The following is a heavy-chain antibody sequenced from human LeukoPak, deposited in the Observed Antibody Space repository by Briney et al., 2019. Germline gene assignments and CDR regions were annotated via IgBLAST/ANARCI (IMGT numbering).Heavy chain of an antibody. D-gene: IGHD3/OR15-3a*01. CDR2: IKQDGSEK. J-gene: IGHJ4*02. Sequence: GGSLSLSCAASGFTFSSYWMSWVRQAPGKGLEWVANIKQDGSEKYYVDSVRGRFTTSRDNAKNSLYLQMNSLRAEDTAVYYCARDRGDFWTGYYTNYFDYWGQGTLVTVSS. V-gene: IGHV3-7*01. CDR3: ARDRGDFWTGYYTNYFDY. CDR1: GFTFSSYW.